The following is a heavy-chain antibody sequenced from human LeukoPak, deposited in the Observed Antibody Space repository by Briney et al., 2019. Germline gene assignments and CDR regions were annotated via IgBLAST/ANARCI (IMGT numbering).Heavy chain of an antibody. D-gene: IGHD3-3*01. Sequence: SETLSLTCTVSGGSISSYYWSWIRQPAGKGLEWIGRIYTSGSTNYNPSLKSRVTMSVDTPKNQFSLKLSSVTAADTAVYYCARVGLYYDFWSGYYQSGDFDYWGQGTLVTVSS. CDR2: IYTSGST. CDR3: ARVGLYYDFWSGYYQSGDFDY. CDR1: GGSISSYY. J-gene: IGHJ4*02. V-gene: IGHV4-4*07.